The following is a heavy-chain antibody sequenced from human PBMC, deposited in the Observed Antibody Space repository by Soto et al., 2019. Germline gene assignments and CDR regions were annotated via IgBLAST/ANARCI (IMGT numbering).Heavy chain of an antibody. CDR3: ARGRYCLTGRCFPNWFDS. J-gene: IGHJ5*01. Sequence: LSLTCSVSGDSISSVDYFWAWIRQPPGQALEYIGYIYKSATTYYNPSFESRVAISHDTSKSQFSLNVTSVTAADTAVYFCARGRYCLTGRCFPNWFDSWGQGTLVTVSS. CDR1: GDSISSVDYF. D-gene: IGHD2-15*01. V-gene: IGHV4-30-4*01. CDR2: IYKSATT.